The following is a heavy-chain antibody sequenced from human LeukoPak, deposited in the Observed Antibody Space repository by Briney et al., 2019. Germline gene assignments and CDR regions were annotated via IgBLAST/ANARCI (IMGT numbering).Heavy chain of an antibody. CDR2: INHSGST. J-gene: IGHJ6*03. D-gene: IGHD3-10*01. CDR3: AREAGFMVRGSMRGYDDYYYYMDV. Sequence: SETLSLTCAVYGGSFSGYCWSWIRQPPGKGLEWIGEINHSGSTNYNPSLKSRVTISVDTSKNQFSLKLSSVTAADTAVYYCAREAGFMVRGSMRGYDDYYYYMDVWGKGTTVTISS. CDR1: GGSFSGYC. V-gene: IGHV4-34*01.